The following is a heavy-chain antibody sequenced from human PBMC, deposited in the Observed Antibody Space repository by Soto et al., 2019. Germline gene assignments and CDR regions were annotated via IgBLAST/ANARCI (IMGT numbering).Heavy chain of an antibody. D-gene: IGHD3-22*01. CDR1: GFAFSAYY. V-gene: IGHV3-11*01. CDR2: ISESGTTI. CDR3: TRSDYDTSGYTDY. Sequence: QVHLMESGGGLVKPGGSLRLSCAASGFAFSAYYMSWIRQAPGKGLEWLSYISESGTTIYYADSVKGPFTISRDNAKNSLYLQMNSLRVEDTAVYYCTRSDYDTSGYTDYWGQGTLVTVSS. J-gene: IGHJ4*02.